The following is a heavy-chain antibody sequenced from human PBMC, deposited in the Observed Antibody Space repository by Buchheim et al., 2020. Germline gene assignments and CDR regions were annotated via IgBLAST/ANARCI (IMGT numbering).Heavy chain of an antibody. J-gene: IGHJ4*02. CDR2: INWNGGST. D-gene: IGHD1-26*01. V-gene: IGHV3-20*01. CDR3: ARQPDSGNYYYLDY. Sequence: ELQLVESGGGVVRPGGSLRLSCAASGFTFDDYGMSWVRQTPGKGLEWVSSINWNGGSTSYADSVKGRFTISRDNAKNSLYLQMNSLRAEDTVLYHCARQPDSGNYYYLDYWGQGTL. CDR1: GFTFDDYG.